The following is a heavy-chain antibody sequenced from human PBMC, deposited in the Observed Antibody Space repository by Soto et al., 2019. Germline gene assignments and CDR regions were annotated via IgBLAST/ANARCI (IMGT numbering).Heavy chain of an antibody. V-gene: IGHV3-74*01. J-gene: IGHJ5*02. CDR2: IDSDGSSI. CDR3: AKSNWFDP. Sequence: EVQLVESGGGLVQPGGSLRLSCAASGFTFSDYWMNWVRQAPGKGLVWVSCIDSDGSSISYADSVKGRFTISRDNAKNTLYLQMNSLRAEDTAVYYCAKSNWFDPWGQGTLVTVSS. CDR1: GFTFSDYW.